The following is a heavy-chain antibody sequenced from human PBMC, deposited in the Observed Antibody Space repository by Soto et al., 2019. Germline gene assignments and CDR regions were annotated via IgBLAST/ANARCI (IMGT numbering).Heavy chain of an antibody. V-gene: IGHV3-33*01. D-gene: IGHD1-26*01. CDR1: GFTFSSYG. CDR2: IWYDGSNE. CDR3: ARLSGSYLDY. Sequence: PGGSLRLSCAASGFTFSSYGMHWVRQAPGKGLEWVALIWYDGSNEYYADSVKGRFTVSRDNSKNTLYLQMNSLRAEDTAVYYCARLSGSYLDYWGQGTLVTVSS. J-gene: IGHJ4*02.